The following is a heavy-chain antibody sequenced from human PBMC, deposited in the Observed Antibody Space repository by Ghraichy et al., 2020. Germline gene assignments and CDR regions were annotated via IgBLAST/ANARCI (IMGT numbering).Heavy chain of an antibody. V-gene: IGHV3-7*01. CDR3: VRLYSSGWYGPDY. CDR2: IKKDGSEK. D-gene: IGHD6-19*01. J-gene: IGHJ4*02. Sequence: GESLNISCAASGFTFSSYWMSWVRQAPGKGLEWVANIKKDGSEKYYVDSVKGRFTISRDIAKNSLYLQMNSLRAEDTAVYYCVRLYSSGWYGPDYWGQGTLVTVSS. CDR1: GFTFSSYW.